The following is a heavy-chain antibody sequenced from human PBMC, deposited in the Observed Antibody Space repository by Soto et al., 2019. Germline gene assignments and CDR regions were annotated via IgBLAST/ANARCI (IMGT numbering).Heavy chain of an antibody. Sequence: HPGGSLRLSCTASGFTFSMYWMHWVRQVPGKGPERVSRISDDGSRADYADSVKGRFTISRDNAKNTLYLEMHVLRADDTAVYYCTRGPRPSSVGTGAFWGQGTPVTVSS. CDR3: TRGPRPSSVGTGAF. CDR2: ISDDGSRA. CDR1: GFTFSMYW. D-gene: IGHD3-10*01. V-gene: IGHV3-74*01. J-gene: IGHJ4*02.